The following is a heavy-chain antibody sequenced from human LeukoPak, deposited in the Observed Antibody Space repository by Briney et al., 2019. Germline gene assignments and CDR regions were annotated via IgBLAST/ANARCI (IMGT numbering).Heavy chain of an antibody. V-gene: IGHV3-23*01. CDR3: AKDLSRYRYYGSGSYQGFGY. CDR2: ISGSAGTT. Sequence: GGSLRLSCAASGFTFTSYAMSWVRLAPGKGLEWVSAISGSAGTTYYADSVKGRFTISRDNSKKMVSLQMNSLRAEDTAVYYCAKDLSRYRYYGSGSYQGFGYWGQGTLVTVSS. CDR1: GFTFTSYA. D-gene: IGHD3-10*01. J-gene: IGHJ4*02.